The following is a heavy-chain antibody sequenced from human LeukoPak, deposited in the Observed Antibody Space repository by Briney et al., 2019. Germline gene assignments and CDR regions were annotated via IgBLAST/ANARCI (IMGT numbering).Heavy chain of an antibody. CDR3: AIVVGAGYFDL. V-gene: IGHV3-7*01. D-gene: IGHD1-26*01. CDR1: GFTFSSYW. J-gene: IGHJ2*01. Sequence: PGGSLRLSCAASGFTFSSYWMSWVRQAPGKGLEWVANINQDGSGKYYVDSVKGRFTISRDNAKNSLYLQMNSLRAEDTAVYYCAIVVGAGYFDLWGRGTLVTVSS. CDR2: INQDGSGK.